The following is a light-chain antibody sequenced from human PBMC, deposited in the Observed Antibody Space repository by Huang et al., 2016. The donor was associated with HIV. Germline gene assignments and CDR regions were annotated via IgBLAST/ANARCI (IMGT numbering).Light chain of an antibody. J-gene: IGKJ3*01. V-gene: IGKV4-1*01. CDR1: QSVLYSSNTKNY. CDR3: QQYYSTPPT. Sequence: DIVMTQSPDSLAVSLGERAAINCKSSQSVLYSSNTKNYLAWLQQKPGQPPKLLIYWAATRESGVPDRFSGSGAGTDFTLTISSLQSEDVAVYYCQQYYSTPPTFGPGTKVDIK. CDR2: WAA.